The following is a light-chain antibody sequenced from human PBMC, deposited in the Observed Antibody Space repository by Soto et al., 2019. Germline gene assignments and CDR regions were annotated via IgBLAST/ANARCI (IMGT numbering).Light chain of an antibody. Sequence: QSALTQPASVSGSLGQSITISCTGTSSDVGYYDYVSWYQQLPGKAPTLIIYEVTNRPSGVSNRFSGSKSGNTASLTISGLQAEDEADYYCISYTINSTYGFGTGTKLTVL. J-gene: IGLJ1*01. V-gene: IGLV2-14*01. CDR1: SSDVGYYDY. CDR2: EVT. CDR3: ISYTINSTYG.